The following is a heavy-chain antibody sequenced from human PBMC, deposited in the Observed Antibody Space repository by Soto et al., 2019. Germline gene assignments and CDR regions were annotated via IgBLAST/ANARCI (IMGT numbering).Heavy chain of an antibody. V-gene: IGHV1-24*01. CDR1: GYTLTELS. J-gene: IGHJ6*02. CDR3: ATPAVTSQYSSSSRGRYYYYYGMDV. CDR2: FDPEDGET. Sequence: ASVKVSCKVSGYTLTELSMHWVRQAPGKGLEWMGGFDPEDGETIYAQKFQGRVTMTEDTSTDTAYMELSSLRSEDTAVYYCATPAVTSQYSSSSRGRYYYYYGMDVWGQGTTVTVSS. D-gene: IGHD6-6*01.